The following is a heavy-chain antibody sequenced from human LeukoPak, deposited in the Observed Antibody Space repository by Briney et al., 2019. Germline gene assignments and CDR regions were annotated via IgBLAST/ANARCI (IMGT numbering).Heavy chain of an antibody. CDR1: GFTFSSYW. CDR3: ARRGVQVSFDA. Sequence: GGSLRLSCAASGFTFSSYWMSWVRQAPGKGLVWISRINIDGSSTTYADSVKGRFTISRDNANNTLYLQMNSLRAEDTAVYYCARRGVQVSFDAWGQGTLVTVSS. J-gene: IGHJ4*02. D-gene: IGHD1-1*01. CDR2: INIDGSST. V-gene: IGHV3-74*01.